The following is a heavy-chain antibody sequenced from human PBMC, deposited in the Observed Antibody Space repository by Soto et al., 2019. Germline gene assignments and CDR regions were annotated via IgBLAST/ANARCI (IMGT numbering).Heavy chain of an antibody. J-gene: IGHJ4*02. CDR2: IRSRSGTT. Sequence: EVQLVESGGGLVKPGGSLRLSCAASGFSFSKAWMNWVRQAPGKGLEWVGRIRSRSGTTDYAAPVKGRFTISRADSKYTLYLQMNSLKVEDTAVYFCTTSGNPNIVDHWGQGTLVIVSS. CDR1: GFSFSKAW. CDR3: TTSGNPNIVDH. V-gene: IGHV3-15*07.